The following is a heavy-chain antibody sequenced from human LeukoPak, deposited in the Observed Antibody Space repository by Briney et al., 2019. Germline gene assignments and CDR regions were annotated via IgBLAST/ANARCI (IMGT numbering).Heavy chain of an antibody. V-gene: IGHV4-4*02. D-gene: IGHD2-2*01. Sequence: SETLSLTCAVSGGSISSRNWWSWVRQPPGKGLEWIGYIYYSGGTYYNPSLKSRVTMSVDTSKNQFSLKLTSVTAADTAVYYCAREDAQEGTNAFDIWGQGTMVTVSS. CDR3: AREDAQEGTNAFDI. J-gene: IGHJ3*02. CDR2: IYYSGGT. CDR1: GGSISSRNW.